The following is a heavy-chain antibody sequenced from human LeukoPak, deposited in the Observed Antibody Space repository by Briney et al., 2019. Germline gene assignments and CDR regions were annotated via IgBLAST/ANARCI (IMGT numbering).Heavy chain of an antibody. V-gene: IGHV4-34*01. CDR1: GGSFSGYY. Sequence: SETLSLTCAVYGGSFSGYYWTWIRQPPGKGLEWIGEIKHSGSTKYNPSLESRVTISVDKSNNQFSLKLSSVTAADTAVYYCARDRDDDPNSSWYRSRLNWFDPWGQGTLVTVSS. D-gene: IGHD6-13*01. CDR3: ARDRDDDPNSSWYRSRLNWFDP. CDR2: IKHSGST. J-gene: IGHJ5*02.